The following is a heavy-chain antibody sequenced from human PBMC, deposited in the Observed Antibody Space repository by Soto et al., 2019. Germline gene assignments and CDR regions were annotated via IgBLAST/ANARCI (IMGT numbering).Heavy chain of an antibody. V-gene: IGHV1-18*04. CDR2: ISAYNGNT. Sequence: ASVKVSCKASGYTFTSYGISWVRQAPGQGLEWMGWISAYNGNTNYAQKLQGRVTMTTDTSTSTAYRELRSLRPDDTAVYDCARDGDCRGGSCYYYYYGMDVWGQGTTVTVSS. CDR1: GYTFTSYG. D-gene: IGHD2-15*01. CDR3: ARDGDCRGGSCYYYYYGMDV. J-gene: IGHJ6*02.